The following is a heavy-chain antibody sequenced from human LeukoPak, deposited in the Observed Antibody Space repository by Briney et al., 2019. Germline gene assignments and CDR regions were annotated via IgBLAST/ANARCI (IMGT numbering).Heavy chain of an antibody. D-gene: IGHD3-22*01. CDR1: GGSFSGYY. Sequence: SETLSLTCAVYGGSFSGYYWSWIRQPPGKGLEWIGEINHSGSNNYNPSLKSRVTISVDASKNQFSLKLSSVTAADTAVYYCARRDSSGYPDYWGQGTLVTVSS. CDR3: ARRDSSGYPDY. CDR2: INHSGSN. V-gene: IGHV4-34*01. J-gene: IGHJ4*02.